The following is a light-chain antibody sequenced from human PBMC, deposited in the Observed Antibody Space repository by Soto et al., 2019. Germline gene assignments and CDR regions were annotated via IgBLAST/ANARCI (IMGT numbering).Light chain of an antibody. J-gene: IGKJ1*01. CDR1: QNIDIY. V-gene: IGKV1-39*01. CDR3: HQNYITPPA. CDR2: TTS. Sequence: DVQMTQSPSSLSASVGDRVTITCRASQNIDIYLNWYQQKPGRAPTLLIYTTSRLQRGVPTRFSGSVSGTDFTLTISNLQPEDFATSSCHQNYITPPAFGQGTKVGIK.